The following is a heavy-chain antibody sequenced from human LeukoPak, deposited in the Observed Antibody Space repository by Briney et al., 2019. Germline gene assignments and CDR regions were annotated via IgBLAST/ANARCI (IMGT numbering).Heavy chain of an antibody. CDR3: ARDRDYAFDY. CDR1: GGSISSGDYY. CDR2: IYYSGST. D-gene: IGHD4/OR15-4a*01. J-gene: IGHJ4*02. Sequence: SETLSLTCTVSGGSISSGDYYWSWIRQPPGKGLEWIGYIYYSGSTYYNPSLKSRVTISVDTSKNQFSLKLSSVTAAETVVYYCARDRDYAFDYWGQGTLVTVSS. V-gene: IGHV4-30-4*01.